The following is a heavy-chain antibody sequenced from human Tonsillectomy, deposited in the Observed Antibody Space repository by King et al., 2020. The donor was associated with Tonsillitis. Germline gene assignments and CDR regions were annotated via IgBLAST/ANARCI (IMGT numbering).Heavy chain of an antibody. CDR3: AKGAGSFWYNWFDP. J-gene: IGHJ5*02. CDR2: ITCSGDRE. V-gene: IGHV3-23*04. CDR1: GFTFRNFV. D-gene: IGHD1-26*01. Sequence: VQLVESGGGLVQPGGALRLSCTASGFTFRNFVMSWFPQSTGMGLAWVSSITCSGDRENYADSVKGRVTISRDNSKNTLYLQITSLRAEDTAVYYCAKGAGSFWYNWFDPWGQGTLVTVSS.